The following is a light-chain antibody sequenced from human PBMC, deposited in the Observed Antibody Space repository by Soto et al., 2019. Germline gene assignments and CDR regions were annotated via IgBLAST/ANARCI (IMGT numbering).Light chain of an antibody. J-gene: IGKJ4*01. CDR1: QAISHY. Sequence: DIQMTQSPSAMSASVGDRVTITCRASQAISHYLAWFHQRPGKVPKRLIYGASTLESGVPSRLSGSGSGTDFTLTISSLQPEDFGTYYCLQHNTYPLSFGGGTKVE. V-gene: IGKV1-17*03. CDR3: LQHNTYPLS. CDR2: GAS.